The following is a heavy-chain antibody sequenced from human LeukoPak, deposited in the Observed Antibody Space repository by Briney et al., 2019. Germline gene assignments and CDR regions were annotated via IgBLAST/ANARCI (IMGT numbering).Heavy chain of an antibody. CDR2: MNPNSGNT. D-gene: IGHD5-12*01. CDR3: ARARVVATELYYFDC. J-gene: IGHJ4*02. CDR1: GYTFTSYD. V-gene: IGHV1-8*01. Sequence: ASVKVSCKASGYTFTSYDINWVRQATGQGLEWMGWMNPNSGNTGYAQKFQGRVTMTRNTSISTAYMELSSLRSEDTGVYYCARARVVATELYYFDCWGQGTLVTVSS.